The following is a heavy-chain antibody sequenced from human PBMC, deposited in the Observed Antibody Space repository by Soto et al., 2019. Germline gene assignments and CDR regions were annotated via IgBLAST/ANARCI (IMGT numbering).Heavy chain of an antibody. V-gene: IGHV3-11*05. Sequence: QVPLVDSGGDLVKPGGSLRLSCAASGFAFSDFYMSWIRQAPGKGLEWLSYISGTSAHTNYADSVKGRFTISRDNAKNTLYLQMNSLRAEDTAVYYCARQDSRDTPAFDSWGQGTLVTVSS. CDR2: ISGTSAHT. CDR3: ARQDSRDTPAFDS. CDR1: GFAFSDFY. J-gene: IGHJ5*01. D-gene: IGHD2-15*01.